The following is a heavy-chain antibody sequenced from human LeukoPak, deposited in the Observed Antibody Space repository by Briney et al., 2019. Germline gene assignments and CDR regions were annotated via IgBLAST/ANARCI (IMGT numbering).Heavy chain of an antibody. CDR3: ARERTQTTSFDY. CDR1: GFTFRSYP. J-gene: IGHJ4*02. CDR2: ISGSGGST. V-gene: IGHV3-23*01. Sequence: PGGSLRLSCAASGFTFRSYPMNWVRQAPGKGLEWVSTISGSGGSTYYADSVKGRFTISRDNSKNTLYLQMNRLRAEDTAIYYCARERTQTTSFDYWGQRTLVTVSS. D-gene: IGHD2/OR15-2a*01.